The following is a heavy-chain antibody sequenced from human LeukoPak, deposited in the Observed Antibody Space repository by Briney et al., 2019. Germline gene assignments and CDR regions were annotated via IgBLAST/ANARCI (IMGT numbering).Heavy chain of an antibody. CDR1: GGSISSYY. CDR2: IYYSGST. J-gene: IGHJ5*02. Sequence: PSETLSLTCTVSGGSISSYYWSWIRQPPGKGLEWIGYIYYSGSTNYNPSLKSRVTISVDTSKNQFSLKLSSVTAADTAVYYCAREGYCSGGSCYRGSVDPWGQGTLVTVSS. V-gene: IGHV4-59*01. CDR3: AREGYCSGGSCYRGSVDP. D-gene: IGHD2-15*01.